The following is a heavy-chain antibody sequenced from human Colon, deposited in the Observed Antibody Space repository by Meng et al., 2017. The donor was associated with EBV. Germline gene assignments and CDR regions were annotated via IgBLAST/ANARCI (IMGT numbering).Heavy chain of an antibody. D-gene: IGHD2-21*02. CDR1: GGSTRSGNW. CDR3: ARVGAYCGGDCYHPR. Sequence: MQLQESGPGLVSPSGTLSITCAVTGGSTRSGNWLSWVRQPPGKGLEWIGEIYHSGSTNYNPSLKSRVTISVDESKNQFSLRLSSVTAADTAVYYCARVGAYCGGDCYHPRWGQGTLVTVSS. J-gene: IGHJ4*02. CDR2: IYHSGST. V-gene: IGHV4-4*02.